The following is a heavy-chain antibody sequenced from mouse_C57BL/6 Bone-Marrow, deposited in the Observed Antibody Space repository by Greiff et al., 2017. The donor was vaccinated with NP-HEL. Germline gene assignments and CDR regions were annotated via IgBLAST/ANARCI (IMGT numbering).Heavy chain of an antibody. J-gene: IGHJ4*01. D-gene: IGHD1-1*01. V-gene: IGHV1-42*01. CDR2: INPSTGGT. Sequence: EVQLQQSGPELVKPGASVKISCTASGYSFTGYYMNWVKQSPEKSLEWIGEINPSTGGTTYNQKFKAKATLTVDKSSSTAYMQLKSLTSEDSAVYYCARYYYGGMDYWGQGTSVTVSS. CDR3: ARYYYGGMDY. CDR1: GYSFTGYY.